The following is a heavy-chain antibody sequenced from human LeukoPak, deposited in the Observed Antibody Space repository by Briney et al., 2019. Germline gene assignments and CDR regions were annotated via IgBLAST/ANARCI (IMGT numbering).Heavy chain of an antibody. CDR2: IYYSGST. CDR3: ATEPLFGELNA. J-gene: IGHJ4*02. Sequence: PSETLSLTCTVSGGSISSGGYYWSWIRQPPGKGLEWIGYIYYSGSTYYNPSLKSRVTISVDTSKNQFSLKLSSVTAADTAVYYCATEPLFGELNAWGQGTLVTVSS. D-gene: IGHD3-10*02. V-gene: IGHV4-30-2*01. CDR1: GGSISSGGYY.